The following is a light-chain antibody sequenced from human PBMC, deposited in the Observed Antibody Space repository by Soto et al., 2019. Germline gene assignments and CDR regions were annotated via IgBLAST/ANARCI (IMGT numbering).Light chain of an antibody. V-gene: IGKV4-1*01. CDR2: WAS. J-gene: IGKJ1*01. Sequence: DIVMTQSPDSQAVSLGERATINCKSSQSVLYSSNNKNYLAWYQQKPGQPPKLLIYWASTRESGVPDRLSGSGSGTDFTLTISSLQAEDVAVYYCQQYYITPQTFGQGTKVEIK. CDR1: QSVLYSSNNKNY. CDR3: QQYYITPQT.